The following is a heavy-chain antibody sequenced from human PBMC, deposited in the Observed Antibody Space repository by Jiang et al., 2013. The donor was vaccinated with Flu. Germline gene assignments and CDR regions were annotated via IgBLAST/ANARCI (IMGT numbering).Heavy chain of an antibody. D-gene: IGHD3-10*01. J-gene: IGHJ4*02. V-gene: IGHV4-34*01. Sequence: GRGLEWIGEINHSGKHQLQPVPSKSRVTISVDTSKNQXSLKLSSVTAADTAVYYCARLKYYYGSGSYYRSDYWGQGTLVTASS. CDR3: ARLKYYYGSGSYYRSDY. CDR2: INHSGKH.